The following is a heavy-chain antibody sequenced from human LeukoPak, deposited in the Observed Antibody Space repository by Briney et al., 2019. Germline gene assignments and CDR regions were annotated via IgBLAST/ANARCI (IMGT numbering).Heavy chain of an antibody. D-gene: IGHD2-15*01. V-gene: IGHV4-59*01. CDR3: ASALLGSGLEGAFDV. CDR1: GGSISSYH. Sequence: KTSETLSLTCTVSGGSISSYHWSWIRQPPGKGLEWIGYIYYSGSTNYNPSLKSRVTISIDASKNQFSLWLSSVTAADTAVYHCASALLGSGLEGAFDVWGQGTMVTVSS. CDR2: IYYSGST. J-gene: IGHJ3*01.